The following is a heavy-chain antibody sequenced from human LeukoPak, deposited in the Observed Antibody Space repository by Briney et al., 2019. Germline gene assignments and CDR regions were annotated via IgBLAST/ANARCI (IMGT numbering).Heavy chain of an antibody. Sequence: GGSLRLSCAASGFTFSSYAMYWVRPAPGKGLEWVSGIFGSGGSTHYADSVKGRFTISRDNSKNTVYLQMNSLRAEDTAVYYCAKATTGYSSGRFPGWPVDYWGQGTLVTVSS. CDR1: GFTFSSYA. J-gene: IGHJ4*02. CDR2: IFGSGGST. CDR3: AKATTGYSSGRFPGWPVDY. V-gene: IGHV3-23*01. D-gene: IGHD6-19*01.